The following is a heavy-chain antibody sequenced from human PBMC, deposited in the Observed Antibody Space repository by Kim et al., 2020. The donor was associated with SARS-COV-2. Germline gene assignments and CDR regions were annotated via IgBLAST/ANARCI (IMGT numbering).Heavy chain of an antibody. Sequence: GGSLRLSCAASGFTFSSYWMTWVRQAPGKWLEWVANIKQVGSEKYDVDAVKGRFTISRDNAKNSLYLQMNSPRAEDTAVYYCASEYSGYDYEGNWGQGTL. CDR2: IKQVGSEK. CDR3: ASEYSGYDYEGN. V-gene: IGHV3-7*01. D-gene: IGHD5-12*01. J-gene: IGHJ4*02. CDR1: GFTFSSYW.